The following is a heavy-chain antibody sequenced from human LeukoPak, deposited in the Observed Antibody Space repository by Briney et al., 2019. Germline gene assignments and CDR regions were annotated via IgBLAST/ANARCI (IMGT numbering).Heavy chain of an antibody. J-gene: IGHJ4*02. V-gene: IGHV3-23*01. CDR3: ARGGSQPITMHVFDY. D-gene: IGHD3-10*01. CDR2: ISGSGGIT. Sequence: GGSLRLSCAASGFTFSSYALGWVRQAPGKGLEWVSIISGSGGITYYADSVKGRFTISRDSSKNTMSMQMNSLRADDTAVYYCARGGSQPITMHVFDYWGQGTLVTVSS. CDR1: GFTFSSYA.